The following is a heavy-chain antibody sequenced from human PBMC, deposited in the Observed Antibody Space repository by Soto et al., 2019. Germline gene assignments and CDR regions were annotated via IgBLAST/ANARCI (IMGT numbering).Heavy chain of an antibody. CDR2: ISSSSSTI. D-gene: IGHD6-19*01. J-gene: IGHJ4*02. Sequence: GGSLRLSCAASGFTCRSYSMNWVRQAPGKGLEWVSYISSSSSTIYYADSVKGRFTISRDNAKNTLYLEMSSLRAEDTAVYYCATGSGWYSPDYWGQGTLVTVSS. V-gene: IGHV3-48*04. CDR3: ATGSGWYSPDY. CDR1: GFTCRSYS.